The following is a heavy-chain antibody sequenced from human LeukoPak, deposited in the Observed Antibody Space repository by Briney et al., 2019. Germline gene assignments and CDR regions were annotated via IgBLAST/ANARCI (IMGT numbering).Heavy chain of an antibody. D-gene: IGHD2-21*01. CDR1: GFTLGSDG. J-gene: IGHJ4*02. CDR2: IKPDGSDK. Sequence: GGSLRLSCAASGFTLGSDGMTWVRHPPGKGLEWVANIKPDGSDKTYVDTVEGRFTIFRVNATNLLFLQMNSLRAEDTAVYYCVTGHVKHENWAQGTLVTV. CDR3: VTGHVKHEN. V-gene: IGHV3-7*01.